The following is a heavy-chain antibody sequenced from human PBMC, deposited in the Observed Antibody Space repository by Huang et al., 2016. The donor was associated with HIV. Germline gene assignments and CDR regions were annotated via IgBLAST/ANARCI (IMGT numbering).Heavy chain of an antibody. D-gene: IGHD3-16*01. V-gene: IGHV4-34*01. CDR2: INHRGRT. CDR3: ARGRGDARGFLGLDF. CDR1: GGSFSGPK. J-gene: IGHJ4*02. Sequence: QVQLHQWGAGLLKPSETLSLTCAVYGGSFSGPKWTWIRQTPGKGLEWLGEINHRGRTNYSPALKRRVTISLDTSKNQFSLRLRSVTAADTAVYYCARGRGDARGFLGLDFWGQGTLVTVSS.